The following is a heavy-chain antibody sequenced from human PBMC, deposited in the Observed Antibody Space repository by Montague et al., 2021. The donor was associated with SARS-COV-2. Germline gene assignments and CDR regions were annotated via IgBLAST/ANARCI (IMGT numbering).Heavy chain of an antibody. J-gene: IGHJ4*02. V-gene: IGHV4-38-2*02. CDR2: SDHSGIT. Sequence: SETLSLTCTVSGGSISSGSCRGWIRQPPGKGLEWIGTSDHSGITXYSPPLKSRVTISLDTSKNQFSLNLDSVTASDTAMYYCARVISAVAGANFYFDYWGQGTLVTVSS. CDR3: ARVISAVAGANFYFDY. CDR1: GGSISSGSC. D-gene: IGHD4/OR15-4a*01.